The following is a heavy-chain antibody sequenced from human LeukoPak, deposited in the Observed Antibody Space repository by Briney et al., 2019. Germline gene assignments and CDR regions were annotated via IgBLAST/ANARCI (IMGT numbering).Heavy chain of an antibody. CDR3: VRKALGYRLGYGDY. V-gene: IGHV3-23*01. Sequence: GGSLRLSCAASGFTFSTYAMSWFRQAPGKGLEWFSAISANGGSTFYADSVNGRFTVSRDSSKDTLYLQMNSLRAEDTAVYFCVRKALGYRLGYGDYWGQGTLVTASS. CDR2: ISANGGST. D-gene: IGHD5-12*01. CDR1: GFTFSTYA. J-gene: IGHJ4*02.